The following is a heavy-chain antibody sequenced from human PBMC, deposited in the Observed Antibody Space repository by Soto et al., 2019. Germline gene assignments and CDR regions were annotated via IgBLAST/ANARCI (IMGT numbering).Heavy chain of an antibody. Sequence: QVQLVESXXXXXXXXXXLRLSCAASGFTFSDYYMSWIRQAPGKGLEWVSYISSSGSTIYYADSVKGRFTISRDNAKTSLYLQMNSLRAEDTAVYYGASPTVTPHYGMDVWGQGTTVTVSS. V-gene: IGHV3-11*01. CDR2: ISSSGSTI. D-gene: IGHD4-17*01. CDR1: GFTFSDYY. J-gene: IGHJ6*02. CDR3: ASPTVTPHYGMDV.